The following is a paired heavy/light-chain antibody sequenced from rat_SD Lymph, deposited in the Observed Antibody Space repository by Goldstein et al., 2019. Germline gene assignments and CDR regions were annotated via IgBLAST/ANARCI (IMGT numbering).Light chain of an antibody. Sequence: DVVMTQTPVSLSVSLGGQVSISCRSSQSLVHNNGNTYLSWYLQKPGQSPQLLIYKVSNRFSGISDRFSGSGSGTDFTLKISRVEPDDLGVYYCGQGTQYPLTFGSGTKLEIK. CDR1: QSLVHNNGNTY. CDR3: GQGTQYPLT. V-gene: IGKV1S21*01. J-gene: IGKJ5*01. CDR2: KVS.
Heavy chain of an antibody. CDR2: ISSSSSYI. Sequence: EVQLVESGGGLVQPGRSLKLSCLASGFTFSNYGMNWIRQAPGKGLEWVASISSSSSYIYYADTVKGRFTISRDNAKNTLYLQMTSLRSEDTALYYCASGYPGITSGFAYWGQGTLVTVSS. D-gene: IGHD1-4*01. J-gene: IGHJ3*01. V-gene: IGHV5-34*01. CDR3: ASGYPGITSGFAY. CDR1: GFTFSNYG.